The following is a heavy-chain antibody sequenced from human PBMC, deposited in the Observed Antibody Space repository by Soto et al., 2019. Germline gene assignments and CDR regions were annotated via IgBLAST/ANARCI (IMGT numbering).Heavy chain of an antibody. J-gene: IGHJ4*02. CDR1: GFTFSSYA. Sequence: PGGSLRLSCAASGFTFSSYAMSWVRQAPGKGLEWVSAISGSGGSTYYADSVKGRFTISRDNSKNTLYLQMNSLRAEDTAVYYCAKSHDFWSGFQYYFDDWGQGTLVTVSS. CDR3: AKSHDFWSGFQYYFDD. CDR2: ISGSGGST. V-gene: IGHV3-23*01. D-gene: IGHD3-3*01.